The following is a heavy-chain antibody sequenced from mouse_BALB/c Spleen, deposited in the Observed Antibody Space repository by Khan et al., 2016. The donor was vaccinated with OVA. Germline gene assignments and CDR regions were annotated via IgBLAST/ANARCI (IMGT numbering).Heavy chain of an antibody. Sequence: QVQLQQSGPELVKPGASVKMSCKASGYIFTDYVLTWVKQRTGQGLEWIGEIYHGSGDIYYNDKFRGKATLTADMSSNTAYIQLNSLTSKDSAVYFCARGGYGTSGAYWGQGTLVTVSA. D-gene: IGHD1-1*01. CDR2: IYHGSGDI. J-gene: IGHJ3*01. CDR3: ARGGYGTSGAY. V-gene: IGHV1-81*01. CDR1: GYIFTDYV.